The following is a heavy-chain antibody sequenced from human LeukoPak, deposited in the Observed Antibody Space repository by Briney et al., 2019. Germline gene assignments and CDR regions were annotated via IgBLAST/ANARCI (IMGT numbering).Heavy chain of an antibody. Sequence: SGGSLRLSCAASAFTFRDYAMHWVRQAPGKGLEWVAVISFDGSDEYYADSVKGRFTISRDNSKNTLYMQMNSLGTEDTAVYYCARGQVGAINDAFDIWGQGTMVTVSS. CDR2: ISFDGSDE. CDR3: ARGQVGAINDAFDI. V-gene: IGHV3-30-3*01. J-gene: IGHJ3*02. D-gene: IGHD1-26*01. CDR1: AFTFRDYA.